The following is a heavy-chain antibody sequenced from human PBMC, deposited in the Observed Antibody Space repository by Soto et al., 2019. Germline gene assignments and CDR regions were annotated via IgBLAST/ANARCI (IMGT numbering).Heavy chain of an antibody. CDR1: GGSISSYY. Sequence: SETLSLTCTVSGGSISSYYWSWIRQPAGKGLEWIGRIYTSGSTNYNPSLKSRVTMSVDTSKNQFSLKLSSVTAADTAVYYCARATAGSSWFGHNCFDPWGQGTLVTVSS. CDR2: IYTSGST. J-gene: IGHJ5*02. D-gene: IGHD6-13*01. V-gene: IGHV4-4*07. CDR3: ARATAGSSWFGHNCFDP.